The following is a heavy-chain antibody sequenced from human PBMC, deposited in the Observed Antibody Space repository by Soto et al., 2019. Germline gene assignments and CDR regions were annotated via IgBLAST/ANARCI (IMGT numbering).Heavy chain of an antibody. CDR1: GFTFSSYA. J-gene: IGHJ4*02. Sequence: GGSLRLSCAASGFTFSSYAMSWVRQAPGKGLEWVSAISGSGGSTYYADSVKGRFTISRDNSKNTLYLQMNSLRAEDTAVYYCAKRRGYDYVHLIDYWGQGTLVTVSS. D-gene: IGHD5-12*01. V-gene: IGHV3-23*01. CDR2: ISGSGGST. CDR3: AKRRGYDYVHLIDY.